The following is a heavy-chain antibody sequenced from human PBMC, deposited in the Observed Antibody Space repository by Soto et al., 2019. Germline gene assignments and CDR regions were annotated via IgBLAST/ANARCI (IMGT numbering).Heavy chain of an antibody. D-gene: IGHD3-22*01. CDR1: GFDFGDYY. CDR3: VRPYYSSGWFPFDR. V-gene: IGHV3-11*01. Sequence: GGSLRLSCTDSGFDFGDYYMSWIRQAPGKGLEWVSYIDSGDGTTYYTDSVKGRFTISRDNAKKTVYLQMSSLRVEDTALYYCVRPYYSSGWFPFDRWGQGTLVTVSS. J-gene: IGHJ4*02. CDR2: IDSGDGTT.